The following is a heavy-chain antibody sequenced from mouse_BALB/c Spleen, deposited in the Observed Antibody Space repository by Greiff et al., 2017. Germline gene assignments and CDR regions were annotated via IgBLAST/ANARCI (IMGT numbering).Heavy chain of an antibody. J-gene: IGHJ3*01. V-gene: IGHV1-7*01. CDR1: GYTFTSYW. CDR3: ARDDYGFAY. Sequence: VKLQESGAELAKPGASVKMSCKASGYTFTSYWMHWVKQRPGQGLEWIGYINPSTGYTEYNQKFKDKATLTADKSSSTAYMQLSSLTSEDSAVYYCARDDYGFAYWGQGTLVTVSA. CDR2: INPSTGYT. D-gene: IGHD2-4*01.